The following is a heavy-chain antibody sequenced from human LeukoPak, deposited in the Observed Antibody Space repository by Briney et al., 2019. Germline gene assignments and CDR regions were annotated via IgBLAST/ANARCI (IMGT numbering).Heavy chain of an antibody. CDR2: IIPIFGTA. CDR1: GGAFSSYA. CDR3: ARAYYGSGSPLDY. V-gene: IGHV1-69*13. Sequence: SVKVSCKASGGAFSSYAISWVRQAPGQGLEWMGGIIPIFGTANYAQKFQGRVTITADESTSTAYMELSSLGSEDTAVYYCARAYYGSGSPLDYWGQGPLVTVSS. D-gene: IGHD3-10*01. J-gene: IGHJ4*02.